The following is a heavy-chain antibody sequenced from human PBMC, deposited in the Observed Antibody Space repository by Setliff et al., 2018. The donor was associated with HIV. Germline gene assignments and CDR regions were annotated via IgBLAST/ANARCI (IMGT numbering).Heavy chain of an antibody. CDR2: IFYTGST. D-gene: IGHD3-22*01. CDR1: GGSISSYY. J-gene: IGHJ4*02. CDR3: GRQVPVPGVAVTPIDY. V-gene: IGHV4-59*08. Sequence: TSETLSLTCTVSGGSISSYYWTWLRQFPGKGLEWIGFIFYTGSTTYNHSLNSRVTISVDTSKNQFSLKVTSVTAADTAVYYCGRQVPVPGVAVTPIDYWGQGTLVTV.